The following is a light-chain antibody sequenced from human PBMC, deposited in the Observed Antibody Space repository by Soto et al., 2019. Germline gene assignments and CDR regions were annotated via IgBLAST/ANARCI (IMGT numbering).Light chain of an antibody. Sequence: EIVLTQSPATPSLSPGERATLSCRASQSVSSDLAWYQQKPGQAPRLLIYDASNRATGIPARFSGSGSGTDFTLTISSLEPEDFAIYYCQQRSNWPPVTFGGGTKVEIK. J-gene: IGKJ4*01. V-gene: IGKV3-11*01. CDR3: QQRSNWPPVT. CDR1: QSVSSD. CDR2: DAS.